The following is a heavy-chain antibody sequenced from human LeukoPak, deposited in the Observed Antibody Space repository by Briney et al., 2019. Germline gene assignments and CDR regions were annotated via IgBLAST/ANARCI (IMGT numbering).Heavy chain of an antibody. D-gene: IGHD3-3*01. Sequence: ASVKVSCKVSGYSLTELSMHWVRQAPGKGLEWMGGFDTEDGETIYAQKFQGRVTMTEDTSTDTAYMELSSLRSDDTAVYYCATPRDDFWNGFYADCGQGTLVTVSS. CDR1: GYSLTELS. CDR2: FDTEDGET. CDR3: ATPRDDFWNGFYAD. J-gene: IGHJ4*02. V-gene: IGHV1-24*01.